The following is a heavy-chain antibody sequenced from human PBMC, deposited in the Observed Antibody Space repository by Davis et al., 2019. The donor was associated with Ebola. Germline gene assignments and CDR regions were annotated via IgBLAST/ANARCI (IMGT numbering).Heavy chain of an antibody. Sequence: GESLKISCAASGFPFSSYWMSWVRQAPGKGLEWVSTFGTVGDTYYADSVKGRFAMSRDNSRGTLYLQMNSLRVEDSAIYYCVKDSSNIWFDIWGQGTLVTVSS. CDR2: FGTVGDT. V-gene: IGHV3-23*01. CDR3: VKDSSNIWFDI. J-gene: IGHJ3*02. CDR1: GFPFSSYW. D-gene: IGHD2/OR15-2a*01.